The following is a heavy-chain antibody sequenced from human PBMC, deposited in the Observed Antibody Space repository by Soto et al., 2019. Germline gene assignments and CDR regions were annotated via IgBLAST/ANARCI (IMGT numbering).Heavy chain of an antibody. V-gene: IGHV4-39*01. J-gene: IGHJ6*03. D-gene: IGHD6-13*01. Sequence: SETLSLTCTVSGGSISSSSYYWGWIRQPPGKGLEWIGSIYYSGSTYYNPSLKSRVTISVDTSKNQFSLKLSSVTAADTAVYYCARGPAAGTLDRGPYYYYYMDVWGKGTTVTVSS. CDR2: IYYSGST. CDR3: ARGPAAGTLDRGPYYYYYMDV. CDR1: GGSISSSSYY.